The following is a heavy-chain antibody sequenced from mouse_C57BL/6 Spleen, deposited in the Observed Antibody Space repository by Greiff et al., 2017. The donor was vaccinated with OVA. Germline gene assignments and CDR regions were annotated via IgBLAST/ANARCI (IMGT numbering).Heavy chain of an antibody. CDR1: GYSFTSYY. J-gene: IGHJ2*01. CDR2: IYPGSGNT. CDR3: ARCLGGGFDY. V-gene: IGHV1-66*01. Sequence: VQLQQSGPELVKPGASVKISCKASGYSFTSYYIHWVKQRPGQGLEWIGWIYPGSGNTQYNEKFKGKATLTADTSSSTAYMQLSSLTSEDSAVYYCARCLGGGFDYWGQGTTLTVSS. D-gene: IGHD4-1*01.